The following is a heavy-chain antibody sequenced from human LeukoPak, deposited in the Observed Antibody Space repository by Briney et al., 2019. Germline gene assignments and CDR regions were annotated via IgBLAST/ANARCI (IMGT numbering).Heavy chain of an antibody. CDR1: GFTFSSYS. J-gene: IGHJ6*02. V-gene: IGHV3-21*01. CDR3: ARDGEVGYYDILTGYSPLNYYYYGMDV. D-gene: IGHD3-9*01. Sequence: PGRSLRLSCAASGFTFSSYSMNWVRQAPGKGLEWVSSISSSSSYIYYADSVKGRFTISRDNAKNSLYLQMNSLRAEDTAVYYCARDGEVGYYDILTGYSPLNYYYYGMDVWGQGTTVTVSS. CDR2: ISSSSSYI.